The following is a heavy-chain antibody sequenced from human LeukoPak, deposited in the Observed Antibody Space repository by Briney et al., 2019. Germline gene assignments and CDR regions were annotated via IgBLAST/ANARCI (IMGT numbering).Heavy chain of an antibody. CDR2: IYTSGST. J-gene: IGHJ5*02. D-gene: IGHD6-13*01. CDR1: GGSISSYY. Sequence: SETLSLTCTVSGGSISSYYWSWIRQPAGKGLEWIGRIYTSGSTNYNPSLKSRVTMSVDTSKNQFSLKLSSVTAADTAVYYCARVVDSSSWYSGWFDPWGQGTLVAVSS. V-gene: IGHV4-4*07. CDR3: ARVVDSSSWYSGWFDP.